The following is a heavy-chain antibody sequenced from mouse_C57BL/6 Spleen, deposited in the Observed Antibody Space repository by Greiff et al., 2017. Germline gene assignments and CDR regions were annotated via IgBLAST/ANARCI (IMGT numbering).Heavy chain of an antibody. J-gene: IGHJ4*01. CDR3: ARLNYSNYAMDY. Sequence: VQLQQPGAELVMPGASVKLSCKASGYTFTSYWMHWVKQRPGQGLEWIGEIDPSDSYTNYNQKFKGKSTLTVDKSSSTAYMQLSSLTSEDSAVYYCARLNYSNYAMDYWGQGTSVTVSS. CDR1: GYTFTSYW. V-gene: IGHV1-69*01. CDR2: IDPSDSYT. D-gene: IGHD2-5*01.